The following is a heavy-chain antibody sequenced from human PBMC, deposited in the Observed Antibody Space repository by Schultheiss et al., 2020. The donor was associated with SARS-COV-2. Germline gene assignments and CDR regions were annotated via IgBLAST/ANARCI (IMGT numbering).Heavy chain of an antibody. CDR3: ARDPVTMVRGVITDYYYYGMDV. D-gene: IGHD3-10*01. CDR1: GGSISSYY. CDR2: IYYSGST. J-gene: IGHJ6*02. V-gene: IGHV4-59*12. Sequence: SQTLSLTCTVSGGSISSYYWSWIRQPAGKGLEWIGYIYYSGSTNYNPSLKSRVTISVDTSKNQFSLKLSSVTAADTAVYYCARDPVTMVRGVITDYYYYGMDVWGQGTTVTVSS.